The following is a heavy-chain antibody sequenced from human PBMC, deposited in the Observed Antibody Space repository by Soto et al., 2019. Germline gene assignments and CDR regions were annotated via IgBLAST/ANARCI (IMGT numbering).Heavy chain of an antibody. CDR2: ISYDGSNK. Sequence: LRLSCAASGFTFSSYGMHWVRQAPGKGLEWVAVISYDGSNKYYADSVKGRFTISRDNSKNTLYLQMNSLRAEDTAVYYCAKGYSGYSSGWSFDYWGQGTLVTVSS. CDR1: GFTFSSYG. J-gene: IGHJ4*02. V-gene: IGHV3-30*18. D-gene: IGHD6-19*01. CDR3: AKGYSGYSSGWSFDY.